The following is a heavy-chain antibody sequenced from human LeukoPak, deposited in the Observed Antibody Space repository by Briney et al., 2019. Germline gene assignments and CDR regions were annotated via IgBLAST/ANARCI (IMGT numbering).Heavy chain of an antibody. D-gene: IGHD3-10*01. V-gene: IGHV1-69*13. CDR2: IIPIFGTA. J-gene: IGHJ4*02. CDR1: GGTFISYA. Sequence: GASVRVSSEASGGTFISYAISWVPEAPGQGREWMGGIIPIFGTANYAQKFRGRVTITADESTSTAYMELSSLRSEDTAVYYCARGGRDDYGSGTYYHDYWGQGTLVTVSS. CDR3: ARGGRDDYGSGTYYHDY.